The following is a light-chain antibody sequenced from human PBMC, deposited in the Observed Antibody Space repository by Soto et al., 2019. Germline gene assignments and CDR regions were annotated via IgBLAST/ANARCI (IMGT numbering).Light chain of an antibody. CDR2: AAS. V-gene: IGKV1-39*01. CDR1: QTISTY. J-gene: IGKJ3*01. Sequence: IQMTQSPSSLSASVGDRVTITCRARQTISTYLNWYQQKPGKAPKLLIHAASRLQSGVPSRFSGRGAGTDFTLTISSLQPEDFATYFCQQSYRAPLTFGPGTKVDIK. CDR3: QQSYRAPLT.